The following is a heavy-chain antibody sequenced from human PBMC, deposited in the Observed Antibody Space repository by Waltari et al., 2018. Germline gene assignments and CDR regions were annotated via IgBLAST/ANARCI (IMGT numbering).Heavy chain of an antibody. CDR2: ISDSGVNT. D-gene: IGHD2-2*01. Sequence: EVQLLESGGGLVQPGGSLRVPCAASGFTFRTYAMRGVRQTPGKGLEWVSAISDSGVNTYYADSVKGRFTISRDNSKNTLYLQMNSLRAEDTAVYYCAKYCIYASCPAGAYYGMDVWGQGTTVTVSS. CDR3: AKYCIYASCPAGAYYGMDV. CDR1: GFTFRTYA. J-gene: IGHJ6*02. V-gene: IGHV3-23*01.